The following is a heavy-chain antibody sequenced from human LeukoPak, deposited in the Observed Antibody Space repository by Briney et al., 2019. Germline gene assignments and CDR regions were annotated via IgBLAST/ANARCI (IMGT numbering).Heavy chain of an antibody. V-gene: IGHV3-23*01. D-gene: IGHD4-17*01. J-gene: IGHJ6*02. CDR2: ISGSGGST. CDR1: GFTFSSYA. Sequence: PGGSLRLSCAASGFTFSSYAMSWVRQAPGKGLEWVSAISGSGGSTYYADSVKGRFTISRDNSKNTLYLQMNSLRAEDTAVYYCAKALLGDFYYYGMDVWGQGTTVTVSS. CDR3: AKALLGDFYYYGMDV.